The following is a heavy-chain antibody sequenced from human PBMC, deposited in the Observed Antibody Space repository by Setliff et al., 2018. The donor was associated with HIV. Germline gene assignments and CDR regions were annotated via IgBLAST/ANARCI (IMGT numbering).Heavy chain of an antibody. D-gene: IGHD5-12*01. V-gene: IGHV4-34*12. J-gene: IGHJ6*03. CDR1: GGSFSGYY. Sequence: SETLSLTCAVYGGSFSGYYWSWIRQPPGKGLEWIGEIIHTGGTNYNPSLKSRVTISVDTSKNQFSLKLSSVSAADTAVYYCARVGEGYSGDMDVWGKGTTVTVSS. CDR2: IIHTGGT. CDR3: ARVGEGYSGDMDV.